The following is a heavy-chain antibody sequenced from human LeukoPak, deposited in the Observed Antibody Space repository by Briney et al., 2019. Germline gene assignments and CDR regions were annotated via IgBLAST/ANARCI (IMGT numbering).Heavy chain of an antibody. CDR2: IYYSGST. V-gene: IGHV4-39*01. CDR3: ARRDRWYHDAFDI. D-gene: IGHD6-13*01. CDR1: GGSISSSSYY. J-gene: IGHJ3*02. Sequence: PSETLSLTCTVSGGSISSSSYYWGWIRQPPGKGLEWIGSIYYSGSTYYNPSPKSRVTISVDTSKNQFSLKLSSVTAADTAVYYCARRDRWYHDAFDIWGQGTMVTVSS.